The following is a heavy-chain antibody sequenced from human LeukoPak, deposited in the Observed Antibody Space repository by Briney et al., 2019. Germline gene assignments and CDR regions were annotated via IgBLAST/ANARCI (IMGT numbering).Heavy chain of an antibody. Sequence: PSQTLSLTCTVSGGSINSGNYYWSWIRQPAGKGPEWIGRIDTSGTTSYNPSLKSRVTISVDTSKNQFSLKLRSVTAADTAVYYCAREFMRALDSWGQGTLVTVSS. J-gene: IGHJ4*02. V-gene: IGHV4-61*02. CDR1: GGSINSGNYY. CDR3: AREFMRALDS. CDR2: IDTSGTT. D-gene: IGHD3-16*01.